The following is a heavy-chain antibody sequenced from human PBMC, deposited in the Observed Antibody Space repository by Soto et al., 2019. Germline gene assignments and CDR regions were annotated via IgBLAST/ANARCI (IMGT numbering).Heavy chain of an antibody. V-gene: IGHV3-7*01. CDR2: INQDGSEK. Sequence: EVQLVESGGGSVQPGGSLRLSCAASGIIFRSHWMSWVRQAPGKGLEWVAKINQDGSEKYYVDSVKGRFTISRDNGKPPVYLHMNSLRAEDAAVYYCARDKDFRVKDGPNYYYFYGMDVWGRGTTVTVSS. CDR3: ARDKDFRVKDGPNYYYFYGMDV. CDR1: GIIFRSHW. J-gene: IGHJ6*02.